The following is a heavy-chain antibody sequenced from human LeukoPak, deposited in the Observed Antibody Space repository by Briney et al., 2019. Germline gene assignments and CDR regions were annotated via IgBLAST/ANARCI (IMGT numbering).Heavy chain of an antibody. CDR1: GFTFSSYG. CDR2: IRYDGSNK. D-gene: IGHD6-13*01. Sequence: PGGSLRLSCAASGFTFSSYGMHWVRQAPGKGLEWVAFIRYDGSNKYYADSVKGRFTISRDNSKNTPYLQMNSLRAEDTAVYYCARAFGAAAGTGYWGQGTLVTVSS. CDR3: ARAFGAAAGTGY. V-gene: IGHV3-30*02. J-gene: IGHJ4*02.